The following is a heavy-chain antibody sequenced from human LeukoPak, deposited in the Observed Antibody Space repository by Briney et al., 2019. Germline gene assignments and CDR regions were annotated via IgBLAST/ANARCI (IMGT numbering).Heavy chain of an antibody. CDR2: IYYSGST. J-gene: IGHJ4*02. CDR3: ARVRMGDYVDY. CDR1: GGSISSYY. D-gene: IGHD2-8*01. Sequence: SETLSLTCTVSGGSISSYYWSWIRQPPGKGLEWIGYIYYSGSTNYNPSLKSRVPISVDTSKNQFSLKLSSVTAADTAVYYCARVRMGDYVDYWGQGPLVTVSS. V-gene: IGHV4-59*01.